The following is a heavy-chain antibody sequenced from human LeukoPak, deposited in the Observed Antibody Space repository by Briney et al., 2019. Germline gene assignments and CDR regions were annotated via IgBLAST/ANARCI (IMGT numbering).Heavy chain of an antibody. V-gene: IGHV3-11*04. J-gene: IGHJ6*03. CDR1: GGSISSSG. D-gene: IGHD1-26*01. CDR2: ISGSGGST. CDR3: ARDPYSGSYWNYYYYYMDV. Sequence: LSLTCTVSGGSISSSGYQWGWIRQPPGKGLEWVSAISGSGGSTYYADSVKGRFTISRDNARNSLYLQMNSLRAEDTAVYYCARDPYSGSYWNYYYYYMDVWGKGTTVTISS.